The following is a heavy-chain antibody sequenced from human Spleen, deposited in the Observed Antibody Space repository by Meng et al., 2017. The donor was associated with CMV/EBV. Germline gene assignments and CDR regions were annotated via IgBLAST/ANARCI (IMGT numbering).Heavy chain of an antibody. Sequence: ALVKVSCKASGYTFTDYYIHWVRQAPGQGLEWMGWMNPNAGGTKFAQKFQGRVTMTRDMSISTAYMALSGLTSDDTAVYYCAKEYCANGVCYTAEDYFDYWGQGTLVTVSS. V-gene: IGHV1-2*02. J-gene: IGHJ4*02. CDR3: AKEYCANGVCYTAEDYFDY. CDR1: GYTFTDYY. CDR2: MNPNAGGT. D-gene: IGHD2-8*01.